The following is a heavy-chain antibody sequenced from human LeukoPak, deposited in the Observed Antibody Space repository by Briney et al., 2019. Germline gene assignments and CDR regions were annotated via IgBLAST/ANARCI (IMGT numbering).Heavy chain of an antibody. D-gene: IGHD4-11*01. CDR2: IYHSGST. J-gene: IGHJ4*02. Sequence: SETLSLTCAVSGGSISSGGYSWSWIRQPPGKGLEWIGYIYHSGSTYYNPSLKSRVTISVDRSKNQFSPKLSSVTAADTAVYYCARGDYSNYFGYFDYWGQGTLVTVSS. V-gene: IGHV4-30-2*01. CDR1: GGSISSGGYS. CDR3: ARGDYSNYFGYFDY.